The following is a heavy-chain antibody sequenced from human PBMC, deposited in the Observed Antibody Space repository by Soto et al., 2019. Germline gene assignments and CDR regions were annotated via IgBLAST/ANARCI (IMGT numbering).Heavy chain of an antibody. D-gene: IGHD6-13*01. J-gene: IGHJ3*02. CDR3: GRAVDGTFNS. Sequence: EVQMLESGGGLVQPGGSLRLSCAASGFSFSYYSMGWVRQAPGKGLEWVSEISAAGVNTYYTDSVRGHFTISRDNSKNTLYLQMNSLRAEDTAIYSCGRAVDGTFNSWGRGTMVIVSS. CDR1: GFSFSYYS. V-gene: IGHV3-23*01. CDR2: ISAAGVNT.